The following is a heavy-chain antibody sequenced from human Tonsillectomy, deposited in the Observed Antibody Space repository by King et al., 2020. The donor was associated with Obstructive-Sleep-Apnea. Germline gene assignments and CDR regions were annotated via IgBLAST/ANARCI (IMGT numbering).Heavy chain of an antibody. V-gene: IGHV4-59*01. CDR3: ARDYGGNPFDY. CDR1: CGSISSYY. Sequence: LQLQESGPGLVKPSETLSLTCTVSCGSISSYYWSWIRQPPGKGLEWIGDIYYSGSTNYNPSLKSRVTISVDTSKNQFSLKLSSVTAADTAVYYCARDYGGNPFDYWGQGTLVTVSS. J-gene: IGHJ4*02. D-gene: IGHD4-23*01. CDR2: IYYSGST.